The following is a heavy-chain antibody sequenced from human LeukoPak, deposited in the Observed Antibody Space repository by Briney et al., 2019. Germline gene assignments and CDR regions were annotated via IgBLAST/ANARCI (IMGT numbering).Heavy chain of an antibody. CDR3: ARDSGGSYYYWYFDL. J-gene: IGHJ2*01. D-gene: IGHD1-26*01. Sequence: GGSLRLSCAASGFTFSSYAMSWVRQARGNGLEWLSVISGGGGSTYYADSVKGRFTISRDDSKNTLYLQMNSLRADDTAVYYCARDSGGSYYYWYFDLWGRGTLVTVSS. CDR2: ISGGGGST. V-gene: IGHV3-23*01. CDR1: GFTFSSYA.